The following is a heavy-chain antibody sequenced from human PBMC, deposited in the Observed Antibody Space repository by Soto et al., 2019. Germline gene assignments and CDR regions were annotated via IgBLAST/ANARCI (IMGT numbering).Heavy chain of an antibody. Sequence: SERRSLPCTACRSCQCSSCNWSGLLRKPPGNGREWIGSIYYRGNTYYNPSLKSRGTISVDTSKNQFSLKLSSVTAADTAVYYCARHNGPLYVGYYYDMDVWGQGTTVT. CDR3: ARHNGPLYVGYYYDMDV. CDR1: RSCQCSSCNW. V-gene: IGHV4-39*01. CDR2: IYYRGNT. D-gene: IGHD3-16*01. J-gene: IGHJ6*02.